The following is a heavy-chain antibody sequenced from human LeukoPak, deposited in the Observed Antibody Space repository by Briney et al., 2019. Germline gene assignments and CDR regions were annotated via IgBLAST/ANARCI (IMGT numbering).Heavy chain of an antibody. J-gene: IGHJ4*02. V-gene: IGHV3-23*01. CDR2: ITNDGDFT. Sequence: GGSLRLSCAASGFIFSISDMTSVRQAPGKGLDWVASITNDGDFTYYAGSVKGRFTISRDNSKSTLSLEMNRLRAEDTAVYYCAKGGISSSRLGDWGQATLVTVSS. CDR1: GFIFSISD. CDR3: AKGGISSSRLGD. D-gene: IGHD2-2*01.